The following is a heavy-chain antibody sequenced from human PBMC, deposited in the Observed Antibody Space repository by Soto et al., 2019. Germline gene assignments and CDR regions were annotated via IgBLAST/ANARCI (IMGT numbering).Heavy chain of an antibody. D-gene: IGHD3-9*01. CDR2: IYPGNSDT. CDR3: ARHVYYDVLKKNY. Sequence: GESLKISCKGSGYNFANYWIGWVRQMPGKGLEWMGIIYPGNSDTRYSPSFQGQVTISADTSISTAYLEWSSLMASDTAIYYCARHVYYDVLKKNYWGQGTLVTVSS. CDR1: GYNFANYW. V-gene: IGHV5-51*01. J-gene: IGHJ4*02.